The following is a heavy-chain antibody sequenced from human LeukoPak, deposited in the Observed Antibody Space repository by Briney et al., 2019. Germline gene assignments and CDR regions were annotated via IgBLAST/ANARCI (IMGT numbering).Heavy chain of an antibody. CDR2: ISWNSGSI. Sequence: LAGGSLRLSCAASGFTFDDYAMHWVRQAPGKGLEWVSGISWNSGSIGYADSVKGRFTISRDNAKNSLYLQMNSLRAEDMALYYCASRWYSDAFDIWGQGTMVTVSS. V-gene: IGHV3-9*03. D-gene: IGHD6-13*01. CDR3: ASRWYSDAFDI. J-gene: IGHJ3*02. CDR1: GFTFDDYA.